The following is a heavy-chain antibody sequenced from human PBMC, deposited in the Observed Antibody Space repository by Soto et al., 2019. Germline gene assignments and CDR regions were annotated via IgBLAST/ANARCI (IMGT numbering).Heavy chain of an antibody. D-gene: IGHD3-10*01. Sequence: PSETLSLTCTVSGGSISSYYWSWIRQPPGKGLEWIGYIYYSGSTNYNPSLKSRVTISVDTSKNQFSLKLSSVTAADTAVYYCARSGSGSYYNGWFDPWGQGTLVTVSS. CDR2: IYYSGST. CDR1: GGSISSYY. V-gene: IGHV4-59*01. CDR3: ARSGSGSYYNGWFDP. J-gene: IGHJ5*02.